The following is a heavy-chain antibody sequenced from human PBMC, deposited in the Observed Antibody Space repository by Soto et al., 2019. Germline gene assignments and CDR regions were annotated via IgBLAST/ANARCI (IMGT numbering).Heavy chain of an antibody. V-gene: IGHV1-69*06. Sequence: SVKVSCKASGGTFSSYAISWVRQAPGQGLEWMGGIIPIFGTANYAQKFQGRVTITADKSTSTACMELSSLRSEDTAVYYCARLNVDTAMATLGPWGQGTLVTVSS. D-gene: IGHD5-18*01. CDR3: ARLNVDTAMATLGP. J-gene: IGHJ4*02. CDR2: IIPIFGTA. CDR1: GGTFSSYA.